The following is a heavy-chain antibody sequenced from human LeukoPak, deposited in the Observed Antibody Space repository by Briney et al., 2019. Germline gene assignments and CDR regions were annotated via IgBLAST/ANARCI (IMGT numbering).Heavy chain of an antibody. Sequence: GGSLRLSCAASGFTFSDYYMSWIRQAPGKGLEWVSYISSSGSTIYYADSVKGRFTISRDNAKNSLYLQMNSLRAEDTAVYYCARVHGPIVVAVAATLDYWGQGTLVTVSS. CDR1: GFTFSDYY. CDR2: ISSSGSTI. V-gene: IGHV3-11*01. CDR3: ARVHGPIVVAVAATLDY. D-gene: IGHD2-15*01. J-gene: IGHJ4*02.